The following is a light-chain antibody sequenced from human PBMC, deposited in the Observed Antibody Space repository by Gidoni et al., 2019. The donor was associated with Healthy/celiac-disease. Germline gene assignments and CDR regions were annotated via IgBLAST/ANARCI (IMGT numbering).Light chain of an antibody. CDR2: GAS. V-gene: IGKV3-20*01. CDR1: QSVSSSY. Sequence: EIVLTQSPGTLSLSPGERATLSCRASQSVSSSYLDWYQQKPGHAPRLLIYGASSRATGIPDRFSGSGSGTDFTLTISRLEPEDFAVYYCQQYGSSPLTFGGGTKVEIK. CDR3: QQYGSSPLT. J-gene: IGKJ4*01.